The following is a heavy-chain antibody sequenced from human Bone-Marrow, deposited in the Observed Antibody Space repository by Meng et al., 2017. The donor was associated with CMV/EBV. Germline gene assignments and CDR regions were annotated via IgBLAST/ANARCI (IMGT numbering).Heavy chain of an antibody. D-gene: IGHD3-3*01. CDR3: ARSGGYDFWSGYPQRWDGMDV. Sequence: GSLRLSCTVSGGSISSYYWSWIRQPPGKGLEWIGYIYYSGSTNYNPSLKSRVTISVDTSKNQFSLKLSSVTAADTAVYYCARSGGYDFWSGYPQRWDGMDVWGQGTTVTVSS. V-gene: IGHV4-59*01. J-gene: IGHJ6*02. CDR1: GGSISSYY. CDR2: IYYSGST.